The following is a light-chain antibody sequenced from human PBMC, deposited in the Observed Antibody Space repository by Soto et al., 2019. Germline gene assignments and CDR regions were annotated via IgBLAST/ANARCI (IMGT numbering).Light chain of an antibody. CDR3: QQTNSIPIT. CDR1: QSSSNF. CDR2: AAS. J-gene: IGKJ5*01. Sequence: DIQMTQSPSSLSASVGDRVTIACRASQSSSNFLNWYQQKPGKAPKLLIYAASRLQSGVPSRFSGSGSGTDFTLTISSLQPEDFATYYCQQTNSIPITFGQGTRLEIK. V-gene: IGKV1-39*01.